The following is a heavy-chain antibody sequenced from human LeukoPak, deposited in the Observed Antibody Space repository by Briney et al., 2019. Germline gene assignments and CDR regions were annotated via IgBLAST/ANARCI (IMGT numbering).Heavy chain of an antibody. CDR3: ARATVVAGYCTTTRCYKPFDI. CDR1: GYTFTGYY. Sequence: ASVKVSCKASGYTFTGYYMHWVRQAPGQGLEWMGWINPNSANTGYSQKFQCRVTFTRDTSISTAYMELSSLRSEDTAVYFCARATVVAGYCTTTRCYKPFDIWGQGTMVTVSS. CDR2: INPNSANT. J-gene: IGHJ3*02. V-gene: IGHV1-8*03. D-gene: IGHD2-2*02.